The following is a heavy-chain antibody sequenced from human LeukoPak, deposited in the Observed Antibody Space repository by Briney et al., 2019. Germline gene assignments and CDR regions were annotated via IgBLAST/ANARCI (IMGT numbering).Heavy chain of an antibody. V-gene: IGHV3-21*01. J-gene: IGHJ4*02. CDR2: ISSSSSYI. CDR1: GFTFSSYS. CDR3: ARVAEAAAFDY. Sequence: GGSLRLSCAASGFTFSSYSMNWVRQAPGKGLEWVSSISSSSSYIYYADSMKGRFTISRDNAKNSLYLQMNSLRVEDTAVYYCARVAEAAAFDYWGQGTLVTVSS. D-gene: IGHD6-13*01.